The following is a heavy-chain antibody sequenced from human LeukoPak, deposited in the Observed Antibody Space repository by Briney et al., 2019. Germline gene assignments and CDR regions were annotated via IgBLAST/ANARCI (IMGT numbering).Heavy chain of an antibody. Sequence: PGGSLRLSCEASGFTFTNYGMSWVRQAPGKGLEWVSVISGRGGRTDHADSVKGRFTISRDNSKNTLHLQMNSLRVEDTAVYYCAKDLGYDYVWGEGNLYDCWGQGILVTVSS. CDR1: GFTFTNYG. D-gene: IGHD3-16*01. CDR3: AKDLGYDYVWGEGNLYDC. CDR2: ISGRGGRT. V-gene: IGHV3-23*01. J-gene: IGHJ4*02.